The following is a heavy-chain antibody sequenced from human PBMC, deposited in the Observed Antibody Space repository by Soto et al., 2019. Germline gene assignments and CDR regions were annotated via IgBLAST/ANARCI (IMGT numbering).Heavy chain of an antibody. J-gene: IGHJ3*01. CDR2: ITNGGIE. CDR3: AGEWGAQGASGFGV. Sequence: QVQLVESGGGVVQPGRSLRLACAASGFTFSNYAMLWVRQAPGTGLEWVALITNGGIEVYADSVRGRFTISRDNSKNTLYFQMKNFRREDAAVHFCAGEWGAQGASGFGVWGQGTMV. D-gene: IGHD3-16*01. V-gene: IGHV3-30*14. CDR1: GFTFSNYA.